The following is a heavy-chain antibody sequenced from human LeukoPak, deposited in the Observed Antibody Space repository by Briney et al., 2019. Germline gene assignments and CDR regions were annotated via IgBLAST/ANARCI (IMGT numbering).Heavy chain of an antibody. CDR1: GFTFSSYG. J-gene: IGHJ4*02. CDR2: IWYDGSNK. CDR3: VRDRGYCSGGTCYALWDY. D-gene: IGHD2-15*01. V-gene: IGHV3-33*01. Sequence: GGSLRLSCAASGFTFSSYGMPWVRQAPGKGLEWVAVIWYDGSNKYYADSVKGRFTISRDNAKNSLYLQMNSLRAEDTAMYYCVRDRGYCSGGTCYALWDYWGQGTLVTVSS.